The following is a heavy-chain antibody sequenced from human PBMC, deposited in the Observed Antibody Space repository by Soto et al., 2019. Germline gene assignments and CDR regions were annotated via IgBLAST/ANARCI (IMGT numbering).Heavy chain of an antibody. V-gene: IGHV1-18*04. CDR3: ARVGAEMELRRYSDY. CDR2: IRGYNGNT. J-gene: IGHJ4*02. Sequence: VQLVQSGAEAKKPGASVKVSCKASGYILTSYGISWVRQAPGQGLEWMGWIRGYNGNTNYVQKFQGRVTMTTDTSTSTASMAVRSLKSDDTAVYYCARVGAEMELRRYSDYWGQGTLVSVSS. D-gene: IGHD1-7*01. CDR1: GYILTSYG.